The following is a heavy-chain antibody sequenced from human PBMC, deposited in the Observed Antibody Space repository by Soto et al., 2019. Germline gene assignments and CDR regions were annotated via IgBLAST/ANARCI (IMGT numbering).Heavy chain of an antibody. D-gene: IGHD3-22*01. CDR2: IDPSDSQT. CDR1: GYSFAGYW. V-gene: IGHV5-10-1*01. Sequence: GESLKISCKGSGYSFAGYWITWVRQKPGKGLEWMGRIDPSDSQTYYSPSFRGHVTISVTKSITTVFLQWSSLRASDTAMYYCARQIYDSDTGPNYQYYFGTRGQGSPFTVAS. J-gene: IGHJ4*02. CDR3: ARQIYDSDTGPNYQYYFGT.